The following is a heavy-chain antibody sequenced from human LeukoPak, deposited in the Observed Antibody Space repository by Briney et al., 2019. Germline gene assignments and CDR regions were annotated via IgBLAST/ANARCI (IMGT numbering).Heavy chain of an antibody. Sequence: PSETLSLTCAVSSYSISSGYYWGWFRQPPGKGLEWIGCIFHSGNTYYNPSLKSRVSISVDTSKNHFSLKLTSVTAADSAVYYCARQGASSSPYYYYYMDVWGKGTTVTVSS. CDR3: ARQGASSSPYYYYYMDV. D-gene: IGHD6-13*01. V-gene: IGHV4-38-2*01. CDR1: SYSISSGYY. CDR2: IFHSGNT. J-gene: IGHJ6*03.